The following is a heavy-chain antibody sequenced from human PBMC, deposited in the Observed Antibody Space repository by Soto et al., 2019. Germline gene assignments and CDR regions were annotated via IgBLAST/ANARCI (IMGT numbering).Heavy chain of an antibody. Sequence: QVQLVQSGAEVKTPGASVKVSCKASGYSFTSYDINWVRQATGQGPEWMGWMNPDSGSTGYVQKFQGRVTMTSHTATSTAYVERRSLRSEATALYYCARLGRGSMVKCDHWGQGSLVTGSS. CDR2: MNPDSGST. CDR3: ARLGRGSMVKCDH. V-gene: IGHV1-8*01. D-gene: IGHD5-18*01. CDR1: GYSFTSYD. J-gene: IGHJ4*02.